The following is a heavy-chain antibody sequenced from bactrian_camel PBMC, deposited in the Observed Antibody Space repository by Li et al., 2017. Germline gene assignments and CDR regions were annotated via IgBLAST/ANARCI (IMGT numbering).Heavy chain of an antibody. CDR2: ISTGGSST. D-gene: IGHD6*01. Sequence: HVQLVESGGGSAQAGGSLTLSCSASADALMYMAWFRQAPGQKREAVAAISTGGSSTMYTNSVKGRFTISRESGKNTVHLQMNSLIPDDTGVYYCAGDRPYGAWYMESEYRYWGRGTQVTVS. CDR3: AGDRPYGAWYMESEYRY. CDR1: ADALMY. V-gene: IGHV3S53*01. J-gene: IGHJ4*01.